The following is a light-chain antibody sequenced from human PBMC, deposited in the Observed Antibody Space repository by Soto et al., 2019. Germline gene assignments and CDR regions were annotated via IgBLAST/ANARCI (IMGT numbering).Light chain of an antibody. CDR2: GAS. Sequence: EIVMTQSPATLSVSPGERATLSCRASQSVSSNLAWYQQKPGQAPRLLIYGASTRATGIPARFSGSGSGTEFNLTISSLQSEDFAVYYCQQYNTWPRTFGQGTNVEI. CDR1: QSVSSN. J-gene: IGKJ1*01. CDR3: QQYNTWPRT. V-gene: IGKV3-15*01.